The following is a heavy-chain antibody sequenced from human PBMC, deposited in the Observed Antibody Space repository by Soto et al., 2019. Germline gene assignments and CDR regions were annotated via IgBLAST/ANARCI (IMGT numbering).Heavy chain of an antibody. J-gene: IGHJ4*02. Sequence: QVQLVESGGGVVQPGRSLRLSCAVSGFTVSTYGMHWVRQAPGKGLEWVAVISRDGGTKYYAESVKGRFTISRDNSRNTLFPEMNSLRGDDLAVYYCTGGVASGYWGQGPLVTVSS. D-gene: IGHD2-8*02. CDR2: ISRDGGTK. CDR1: GFTVSTYG. CDR3: TGGVASGY. V-gene: IGHV3-30*03.